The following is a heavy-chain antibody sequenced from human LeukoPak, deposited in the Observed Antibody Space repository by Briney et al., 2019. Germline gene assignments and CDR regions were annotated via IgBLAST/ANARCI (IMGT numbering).Heavy chain of an antibody. V-gene: IGHV3-74*01. J-gene: IGHJ6*02. D-gene: IGHD5-12*01. CDR3: ARGPGTITYLGYYYYYGMDV. CDR1: GFTFSSYW. CDR2: INSDGSST. Sequence: PGGSLSLSCAASGFTFSSYWMHWVRHAPGKGLVWVSRINSDGSSTSYADSVKGRFTISRDNAKNTLYLQMNSLRAEDTAVYYCARGPGTITYLGYYYYYGMDVWGQGTTVTVSS.